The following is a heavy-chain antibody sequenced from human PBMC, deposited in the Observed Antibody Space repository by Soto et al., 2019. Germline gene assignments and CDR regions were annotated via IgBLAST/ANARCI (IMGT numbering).Heavy chain of an antibody. CDR1: GGSISSSSYY. CDR2: IYYSGST. CDR3: ARHFRTDYYDSSEAVDY. Sequence: SETLSRTCTVSGGSISSSSYYWGWIRQPPGKGLEWIGSIYYSGSTYYNPSLKSRVTISVDTSKNQFSLKLSSVTAADTAVYYCARHFRTDYYDSSEAVDYWGQGTLVTVSS. D-gene: IGHD3-22*01. V-gene: IGHV4-39*01. J-gene: IGHJ4*02.